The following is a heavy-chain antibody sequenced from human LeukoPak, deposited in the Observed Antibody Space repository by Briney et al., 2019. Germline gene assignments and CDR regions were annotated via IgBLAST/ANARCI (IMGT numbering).Heavy chain of an antibody. CDR3: ARVKAGGYSYGFDY. CDR2: TRNKANSYTT. D-gene: IGHD5-18*01. J-gene: IGHJ4*02. V-gene: IGHV3-72*01. Sequence: GGSLRLSCAASGFTFSDHYMDWVRQAPGKGLEWVGRTRNKANSYTTEYAASVKGRFIISRDDSRDSLYLQMNSLKTEDSAVYYCARVKAGGYSYGFDYWGQGILVTVSS. CDR1: GFTFSDHY.